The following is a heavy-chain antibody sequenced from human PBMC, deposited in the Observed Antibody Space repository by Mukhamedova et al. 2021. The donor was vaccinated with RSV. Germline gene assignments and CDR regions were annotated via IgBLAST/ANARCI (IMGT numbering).Heavy chain of an antibody. CDR3: TRWHSDYALY. V-gene: IGHV3-48*02. CDR2: ITGSSDII. Sequence: GKGLEWLSFITGSSDIIYQADSVKGRFTISRDNAKNSLSLQMNSLRDEDTAVYYCTRWHSDYALYWGQGTLVTVSS. J-gene: IGHJ1*01. D-gene: IGHD3-16*01.